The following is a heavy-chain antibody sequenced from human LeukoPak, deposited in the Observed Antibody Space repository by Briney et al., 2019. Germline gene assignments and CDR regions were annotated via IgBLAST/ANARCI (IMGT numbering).Heavy chain of an antibody. D-gene: IGHD5-24*01. J-gene: IGHJ6*03. CDR3: AKGDGYSPNYYYYMDV. CDR1: GFTFSSYA. V-gene: IGHV3-23*01. Sequence: PGGSLRLSCAASGFTFSSYAMSWVRQAPGKGLEWVSAISGSGGSTYYADSVKGRFTISRDNSKNTLYLQMNSLRAEDTAVYYCAKGDGYSPNYYYYMDVWGKGTTVTVSS. CDR2: ISGSGGST.